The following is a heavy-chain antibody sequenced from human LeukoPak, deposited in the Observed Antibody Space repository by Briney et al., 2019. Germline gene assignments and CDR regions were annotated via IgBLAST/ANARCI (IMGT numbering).Heavy chain of an antibody. D-gene: IGHD6-13*01. J-gene: IGHJ4*02. CDR2: IIPIFGTA. CDR3: ATGIAAAGPPNFDY. CDR1: GYTFTCYG. Sequence: SVKVSCKASGYTFTCYGISWVRQAPGQGLEWMGGIIPIFGTANYAQKFQGRVTITADESTSTAYMELSSLRSEDTAVYYCATGIAAAGPPNFDYWGQGTLVTVSS. V-gene: IGHV1-69*13.